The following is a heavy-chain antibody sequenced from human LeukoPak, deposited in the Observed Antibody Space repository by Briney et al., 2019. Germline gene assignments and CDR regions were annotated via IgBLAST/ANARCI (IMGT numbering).Heavy chain of an antibody. Sequence: LETLSLTCTVPGGSISSYYWSWIRQPPGKGLEWIGYIYYSGSTNYNPSLKSRVTISVDTSKNQFSLKLSSVTAADTAVYYCARENYSSRGGYYYYYGMDVWGQGTTVTVSS. J-gene: IGHJ6*02. CDR2: IYYSGST. D-gene: IGHD6-13*01. CDR1: GGSISSYY. CDR3: ARENYSSRGGYYYYYGMDV. V-gene: IGHV4-59*01.